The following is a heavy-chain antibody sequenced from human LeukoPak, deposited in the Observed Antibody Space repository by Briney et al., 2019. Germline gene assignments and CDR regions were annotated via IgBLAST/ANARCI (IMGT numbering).Heavy chain of an antibody. J-gene: IGHJ4*02. V-gene: IGHV4-59*01. CDR2: IYYSGST. CDR3: ARGGRITILGVVSYYFDY. D-gene: IGHD3-3*01. Sequence: SETLSLTCTVSGGSISSYYWSWIRQPPGKGLEWIGYIYYSGSTNYNPSLKSRVTISVDTSKNQFSLKLSSVTAADTAVYYCARGGRITILGVVSYYFDYWGQGTLVTVSS. CDR1: GGSISSYY.